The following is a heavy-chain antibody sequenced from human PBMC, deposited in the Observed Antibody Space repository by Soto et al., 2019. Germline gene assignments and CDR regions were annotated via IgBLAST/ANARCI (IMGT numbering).Heavy chain of an antibody. Sequence: PSETLSLTCTVTSSSMTSGDQYWTWIRHRPGEGLEWFGYINHRGSLYYNPSLKSRVSMSVDTSKNQFSLNLSSVTAADTAVYYCARELPQRQGRNMDVWGQGTTVTVSS. V-gene: IGHV4-31*03. CDR3: ARELPQRQGRNMDV. D-gene: IGHD1-1*01. CDR2: INHRGSL. CDR1: SSSMTSGDQY. J-gene: IGHJ6*02.